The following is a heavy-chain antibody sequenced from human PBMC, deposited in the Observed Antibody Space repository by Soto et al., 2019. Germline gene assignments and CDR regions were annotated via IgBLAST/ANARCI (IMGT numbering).Heavy chain of an antibody. CDR1: GGSVSSDSYY. CDR3: ARSPDSGDYVDY. Sequence: QVQLQESGPRLVQPSETLSLTCSVSGGSVSSDSYYWSWIRQPPGAGLEWIGYIYFSGTTNYNPSLERRVTILVDSSKNQFSLKLSSVTAADTAVYYCARSPDSGDYVDYWGQGTLVAVSS. J-gene: IGHJ4*02. CDR2: IYFSGTT. V-gene: IGHV4-61*01. D-gene: IGHD4-17*01.